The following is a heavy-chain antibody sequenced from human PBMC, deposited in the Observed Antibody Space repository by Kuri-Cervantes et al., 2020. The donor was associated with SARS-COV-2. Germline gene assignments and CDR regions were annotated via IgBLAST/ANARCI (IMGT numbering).Heavy chain of an antibody. V-gene: IGHV3-48*03. CDR3: ARDRTRLRFLEWLLPIDAFDI. CDR1: GFTFSSYE. Sequence: GGSLRLSCAASGFTFSSYEMNWVRQAPGKGLEWVSYISSSGSTIYYADSVKGRFTISRDNAKNSLYLQMNSLRAEDTAVYYCARDRTRLRFLEWLLPIDAFDIWGQGTMVTVSS. J-gene: IGHJ3*02. D-gene: IGHD3-3*01. CDR2: ISSSGSTI.